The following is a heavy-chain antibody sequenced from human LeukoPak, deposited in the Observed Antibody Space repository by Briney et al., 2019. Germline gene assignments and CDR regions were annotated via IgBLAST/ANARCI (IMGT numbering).Heavy chain of an antibody. CDR3: QSYSYYYFWRGQPINYYMDV. J-gene: IGHJ6*03. CDR2: ISSSSSYI. D-gene: IGHD3-3*01. Sequence: GGSLRLSCAAAGFTLSSYSMNWVRQAPGKGLEWVSSISSSSSYIYYADSVKGRFTISRDNAKNSLYLQMNSLRAEDTAVYYWQSYSYYYFWRGQPINYYMDVGGKGPTVTVSS. V-gene: IGHV3-21*01. CDR1: GFTLSSYS.